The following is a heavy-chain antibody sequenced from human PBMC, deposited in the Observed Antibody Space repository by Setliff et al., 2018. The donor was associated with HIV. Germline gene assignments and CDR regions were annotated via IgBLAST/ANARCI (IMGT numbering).Heavy chain of an antibody. D-gene: IGHD5-12*01. J-gene: IGHJ4*02. V-gene: IGHV4-59*01. CDR1: GGSISSYY. CDR3: ASGDGYNAFDFDY. Sequence: KPSETLSLTCTVSGGSISSYYWSWIRQPPGKGLEWIGYIYYSGSTNYNPSLKSRVTISVDTSKNQFSLKLSSVTAADTAVSYCASGDGYNAFDFDYWGQGTLVTVSS. CDR2: IYYSGST.